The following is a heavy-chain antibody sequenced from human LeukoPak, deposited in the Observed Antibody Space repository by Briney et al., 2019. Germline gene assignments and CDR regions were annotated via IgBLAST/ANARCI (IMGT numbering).Heavy chain of an antibody. V-gene: IGHV3-21*01. Sequence: GGSLRLSCAASGFTFSSYSMNWVRQAPGKGLEWVSSISSSSSYIYYADSLKGRFTISRDNAKNSLYLQMNSLRAEDTAVYYCARSVSVTTGYWGQGTLVTVSS. D-gene: IGHD1-14*01. CDR1: GFTFSSYS. CDR3: ARSVSVTTGY. CDR2: ISSSSSYI. J-gene: IGHJ4*02.